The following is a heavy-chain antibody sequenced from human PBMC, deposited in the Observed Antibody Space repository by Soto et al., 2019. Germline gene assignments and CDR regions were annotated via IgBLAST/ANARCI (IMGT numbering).Heavy chain of an antibody. Sequence: QVQLQQWGAGPLRPLETLSLTCGVSGGSFSGYYWAWIRQSPGKGLEWIGEINDRGSINYNPSLKRRVSISVEPSKNHYPPNLRSGTPADPAVYYCARESHDILAGPPWVWYFDLWGRGTLVTVSS. CDR1: GGSFSGYY. V-gene: IGHV4-34*01. J-gene: IGHJ2*01. CDR3: ARESHDILAGPPWVWYFDL. D-gene: IGHD3-9*01. CDR2: INDRGSI.